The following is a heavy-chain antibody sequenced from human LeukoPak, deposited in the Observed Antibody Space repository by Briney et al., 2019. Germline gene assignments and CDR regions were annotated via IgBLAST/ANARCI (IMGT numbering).Heavy chain of an antibody. D-gene: IGHD3-22*01. CDR2: IRTKVDSYAT. V-gene: IGHV3-73*01. Sequence: GGSLRLSSAASGFIFSDFAMHWVRQASGKGLEWVGRIRTKVDSYATTYAASVKGRFTVSRDDSKNTAYLEMNSPKSEDTAVYYCARPSSGFHFWGQGTLVTVSS. J-gene: IGHJ4*02. CDR3: ARPSSGFHF. CDR1: GFIFSDFA.